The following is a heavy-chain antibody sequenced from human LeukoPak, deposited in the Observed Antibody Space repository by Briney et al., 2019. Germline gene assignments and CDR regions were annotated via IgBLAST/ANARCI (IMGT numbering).Heavy chain of an antibody. J-gene: IGHJ4*02. Sequence: GGSLRLSCAASGFTFSSYSMNWVRQAPGKGLEWVSSISSSSSYIYYADSVKGRFTISRDNAKNSLYLQMNSLRAEDTAVYYCASAGIAAAALDYWGQGTLVTVSS. CDR3: ASAGIAAAALDY. CDR1: GFTFSSYS. V-gene: IGHV3-21*01. D-gene: IGHD6-13*01. CDR2: ISSSSSYI.